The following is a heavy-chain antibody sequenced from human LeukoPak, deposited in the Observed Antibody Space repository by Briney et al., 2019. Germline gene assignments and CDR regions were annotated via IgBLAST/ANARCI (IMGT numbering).Heavy chain of an antibody. CDR1: GGSISSSSYY. D-gene: IGHD5-18*01. V-gene: IGHV4-39*07. J-gene: IGHJ4*02. Sequence: MASETLSLTCTVSGGSISSSSYYWGWLRQPPGKGLEWIGSIYYRGSTYYSPSLKSRVTISVDTSKNQFSLKLSSVTAADTAVYYCARVGRRDRALFDYWGQGTLVTVSS. CDR3: ARVGRRDRALFDY. CDR2: IYYRGST.